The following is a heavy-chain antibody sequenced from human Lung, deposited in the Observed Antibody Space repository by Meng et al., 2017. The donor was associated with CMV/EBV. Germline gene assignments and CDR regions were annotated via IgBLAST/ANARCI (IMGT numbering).Heavy chain of an antibody. CDR3: TKGGGERVTFDAMDV. J-gene: IGHJ6*01. V-gene: IGHV3-9*01. CDR1: GFTFDDFA. CDR2: ISGNTGFI. D-gene: IGHD2-21*02. Sequence: GGSLRLXCTASGFTFDDFAMHWVRQSPGEGLEWVSGISGNTGFIGYADSVKGRFTISRDNAKKTLSLQINTLRAEDTALYYCTKGGGERVTFDAMDVWRQGXTITVS.